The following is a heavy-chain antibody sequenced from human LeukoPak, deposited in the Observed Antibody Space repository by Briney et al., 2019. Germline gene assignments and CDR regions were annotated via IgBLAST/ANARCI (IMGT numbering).Heavy chain of an antibody. V-gene: IGHV4-39*07. D-gene: IGHD3-22*01. CDR2: IYYSGST. CDR3: AREVRDYYDSSGYLLP. CDR1: GGSISSSSYY. Sequence: PSETLSLTCTVSGGSISSSSYYWGWIRQPPGKGLEWIGSIYYSGSTYYNPSLKSRVTISVDTSKNQFSLKLSSVTAADTAVYYCAREVRDYYDSSGYLLPWGQGTLVTVSS. J-gene: IGHJ5*02.